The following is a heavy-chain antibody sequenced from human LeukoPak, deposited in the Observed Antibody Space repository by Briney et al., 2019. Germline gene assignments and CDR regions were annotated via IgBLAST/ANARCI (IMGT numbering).Heavy chain of an antibody. CDR2: INPNSGGT. J-gene: IGHJ4*02. Sequence: ASVKVSCKASGYTFTGYYMHWVRQAPGQGLEWMGWINPNSGGTNYAQKFQGWVTMTRDTSISTAYMELSSLRSEDTAVYYRATDYPGYSSSWRIWGQGTLVTVSS. CDR1: GYTFTGYY. CDR3: ATDYPGYSSSWRI. D-gene: IGHD6-13*01. V-gene: IGHV1-2*04.